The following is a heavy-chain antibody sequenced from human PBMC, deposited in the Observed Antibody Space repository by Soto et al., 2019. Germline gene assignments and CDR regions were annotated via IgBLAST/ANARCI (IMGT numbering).Heavy chain of an antibody. D-gene: IGHD5-12*01. Sequence: SVKASCKASGGTFNNYALSWVRQAPGQGLEWMGGIIPIFNSANYAQKFQGRVTITADDSTSTAYMELRSLRPDDTAVYYCAREVTVASYSFDFWGQGTLVTVSS. CDR1: GGTFNNYA. J-gene: IGHJ4*02. CDR3: AREVTVASYSFDF. V-gene: IGHV1-69*13. CDR2: IIPIFNSA.